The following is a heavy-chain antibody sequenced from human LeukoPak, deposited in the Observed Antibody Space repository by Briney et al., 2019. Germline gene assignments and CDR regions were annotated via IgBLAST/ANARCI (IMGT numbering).Heavy chain of an antibody. CDR3: ARDRRALFCSSTSCYSRGMDV. D-gene: IGHD2-2*01. Sequence: SETLSLTCTVSGGSISSSSYYWGWIRQPPGKGLEWIGSIYYSGSTYYNPPLKSRVTISVDTSKNQFSLKLSSVTAADTAVYYCARDRRALFCSSTSCYSRGMDVWGQGTTVTVSS. V-gene: IGHV4-39*07. CDR2: IYYSGST. CDR1: GGSISSSSYY. J-gene: IGHJ6*02.